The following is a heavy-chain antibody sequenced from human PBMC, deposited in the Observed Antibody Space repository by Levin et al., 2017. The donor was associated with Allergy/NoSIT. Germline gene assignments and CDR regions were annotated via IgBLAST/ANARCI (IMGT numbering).Heavy chain of an antibody. J-gene: IGHJ6*03. V-gene: IGHV3-73*01. CDR3: TRRGTMAYYYMDV. D-gene: IGHD3-10*01. CDR1: GFTFSGSA. CDR2: IRSKANSYAT. Sequence: AGGSLRLSCAASGFTFSGSAMHWVRQASGKGLEWVGRIRSKANSYATAYAASVKGRFTISRDDSKNTAYLQMNSLKTEDTAVYYCTRRGTMAYYYMDVWGKGTTVTVSS.